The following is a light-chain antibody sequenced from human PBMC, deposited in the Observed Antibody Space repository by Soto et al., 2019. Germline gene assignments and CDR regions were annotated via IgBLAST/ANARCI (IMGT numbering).Light chain of an antibody. CDR2: DAS. V-gene: IGKV1-33*01. Sequence: DIQMTQSPSSLSASVGDRVTITCQASQDIKNSLNWYQQRPGKPPKLLIYDASTLETGVPSRFSGSGSGTYFTLTITSLQPEDIATYYCQQFANLPLVTFGLGTKVHI. CDR3: QQFANLPLVT. J-gene: IGKJ3*01. CDR1: QDIKNS.